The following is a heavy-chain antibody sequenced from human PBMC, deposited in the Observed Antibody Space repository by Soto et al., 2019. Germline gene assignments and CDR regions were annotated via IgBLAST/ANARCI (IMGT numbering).Heavy chain of an antibody. CDR1: GFTFTSSA. Sequence: QVQLVESGGGVVQPGRSLRLSCAASGFTFTSSAMHWVRQAPSQGLEWVAVISYDGTTQYYADSVKGRFTVSRDNSKSTLYLQMDSLRPEDTAVYFCARATGDDYNFGGIGVDYWGQGTLVAVSS. J-gene: IGHJ4*02. V-gene: IGHV3-30*04. D-gene: IGHD5-12*01. CDR2: ISYDGTTQ. CDR3: ARATGDDYNFGGIGVDY.